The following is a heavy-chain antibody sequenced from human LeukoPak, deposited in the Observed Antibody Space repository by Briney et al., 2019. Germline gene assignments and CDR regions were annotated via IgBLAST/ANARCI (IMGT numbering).Heavy chain of an antibody. D-gene: IGHD3-22*01. J-gene: IGHJ5*02. CDR1: GGSISSSSYY. V-gene: IGHV4-39*07. Sequence: PSETLSLTCTVSGGSISSSSYYWGWIRQPPGKGLEWIGSIYYSGSTYHNPSLKSRVTISVDTSKNQFSLKLSSVTAADTAVYYCARGYYYDSSGSWGQGTLVTVSS. CDR2: IYYSGST. CDR3: ARGYYYDSSGS.